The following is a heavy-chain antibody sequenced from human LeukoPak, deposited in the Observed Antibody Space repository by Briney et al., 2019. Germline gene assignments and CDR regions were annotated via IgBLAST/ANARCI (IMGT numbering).Heavy chain of an antibody. CDR2: IYPGDSDT. D-gene: IGHD3-9*01. CDR3: ARRSATGPGWFDP. J-gene: IGHJ5*02. CDR1: GYSFTSYW. V-gene: IGHV5-51*01. Sequence: PGESLRISCKGSGYSFTSYWISWVRQMPGKGLEWMGIIYPGDSDTRYSPSFQYQVTISADKSINTAYLQWSNLKASDTAIYYCARRSATGPGWFDPWGQGTLVTVSS.